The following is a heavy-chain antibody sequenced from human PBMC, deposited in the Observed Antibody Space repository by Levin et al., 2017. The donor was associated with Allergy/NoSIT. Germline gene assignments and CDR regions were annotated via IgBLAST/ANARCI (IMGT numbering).Heavy chain of an antibody. Sequence: GESLKISCKGSGYSFTSYWIGWVRQMPGKGLEWMGIIYPGDSDTRYSPSFQGQVTISADKSISTAYLQWSSLKASDTAMYYCARLNSSSWLLYYFDYWGQGTLVTVSS. V-gene: IGHV5-51*01. CDR2: IYPGDSDT. CDR1: GYSFTSYW. D-gene: IGHD6-13*01. J-gene: IGHJ4*02. CDR3: ARLNSSSWLLYYFDY.